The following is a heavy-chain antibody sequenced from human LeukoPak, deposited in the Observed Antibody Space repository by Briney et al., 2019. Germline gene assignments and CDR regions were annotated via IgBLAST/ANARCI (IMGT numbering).Heavy chain of an antibody. CDR1: GGSISSSSYY. V-gene: IGHV4-39*07. D-gene: IGHD3-10*01. J-gene: IGHJ5*02. CDR2: IYYSGST. Sequence: SETLSLTCTVSGGSISSSSYYWGWIRQPPGKGLEWIGSIYYSGSTNYNPSLKSRVTISVDTSKNQFSLKLSSVTAADTAVYYCARDRYIWFGGFDPWGQGTLVTVSS. CDR3: ARDRYIWFGGFDP.